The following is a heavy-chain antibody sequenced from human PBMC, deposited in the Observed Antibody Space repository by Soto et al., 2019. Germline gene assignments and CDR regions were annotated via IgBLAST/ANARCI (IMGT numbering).Heavy chain of an antibody. Sequence: SVKVSCKASGGTFSSYAISWVRQAPGQGLEWMGGIIPIFGTANYAQKFQGRVTITADESTSTAYMELSSLRSEDTAVYYCARAAYCSSTSCYLPGRHYYGMDVWGQGSTVTVSS. CDR2: IIPIFGTA. V-gene: IGHV1-69*01. CDR3: ARAAYCSSTSCYLPGRHYYGMDV. J-gene: IGHJ6*02. CDR1: GGTFSSYA. D-gene: IGHD2-2*01.